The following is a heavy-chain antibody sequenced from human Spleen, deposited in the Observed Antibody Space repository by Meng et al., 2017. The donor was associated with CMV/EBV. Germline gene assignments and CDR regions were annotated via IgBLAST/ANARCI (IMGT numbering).Heavy chain of an antibody. D-gene: IGHD1-1*01. CDR1: GYTFTSYG. CDR3: VRGGTLTERTYYYYGMDV. Sequence: ASVKVSCKASGYTFTSYGISWVRQAPGQGLEWMGWVSAYNGNTYYAQNLRGRVTMTTDTSTSTAYMELRSLRSDDTAVYYGVRGGTLTERTYYYYGMDVWGQGTTVTVSS. CDR2: VSAYNGNT. V-gene: IGHV1-18*01. J-gene: IGHJ6*02.